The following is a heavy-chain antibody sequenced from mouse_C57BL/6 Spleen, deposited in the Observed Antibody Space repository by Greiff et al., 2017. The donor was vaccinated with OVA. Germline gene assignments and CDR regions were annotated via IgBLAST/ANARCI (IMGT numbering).Heavy chain of an antibody. Sequence: VQLKESGGGLVKPGGSLKLSCAASGFTFSDYGMHWVRQAPEKGLEWVAYISSSSSTIYYADTVKGRFTISRDNDKTTLFLQMTSLRSEDTAMYYCARRTTVVENYYAMDYWGQGTSVTVSS. CDR3: ARRTTVVENYYAMDY. CDR1: GFTFSDYG. V-gene: IGHV5-17*01. D-gene: IGHD1-1*01. J-gene: IGHJ4*01. CDR2: ISSSSSTI.